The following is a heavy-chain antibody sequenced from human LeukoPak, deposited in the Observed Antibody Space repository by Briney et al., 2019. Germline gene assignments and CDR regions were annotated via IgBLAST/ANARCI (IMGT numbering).Heavy chain of an antibody. CDR1: GFTVSNNY. CDR3: ARGGSNAGY. V-gene: IGHV3-66*01. D-gene: IGHD1-26*01. Sequence: PGGSLILSCAASGFTVSNNYMRWVRQAPGKGLEWVSFIYRGGNIYYADSVKGRFTLSRDDSKNTLYLQMHSLRVEDTAVYYCARGGSNAGYWGQGTLVTVSS. CDR2: IYRGGNI. J-gene: IGHJ4*02.